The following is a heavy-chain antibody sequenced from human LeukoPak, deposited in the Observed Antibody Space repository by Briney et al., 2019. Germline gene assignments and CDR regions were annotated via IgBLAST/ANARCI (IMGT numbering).Heavy chain of an antibody. CDR2: IKQDGSEK. CDR1: GFTFSSDC. CDR3: ARGFYGDYEVAFDY. Sequence: GGSPRLSCAASGFTFSSDCISCVPEAPGKGLEWVANIKQDGSEKYYVHSVKVRFTISRDNAKNPLYLQMNSLRAEDTAVYCCARGFYGDYEVAFDYWGQGTLVTVSS. V-gene: IGHV3-7*05. J-gene: IGHJ4*02. D-gene: IGHD4-17*01.